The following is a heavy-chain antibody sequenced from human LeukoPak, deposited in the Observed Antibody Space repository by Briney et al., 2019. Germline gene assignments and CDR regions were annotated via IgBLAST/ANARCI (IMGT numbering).Heavy chain of an antibody. CDR3: VNRLEVVPAANVDFDY. D-gene: IGHD2-2*01. CDR2: ISSNGGST. CDR1: GFTFSSYA. V-gene: IGHV3-64D*06. Sequence: GGSLRLSCSASGFTFSSYAMHWVRQAPGKGLEYVSAISSNGGSTYYADSVKGRFTISRDNSKNTLYLQMSSLRAEDTAVYYCVNRLEVVPAANVDFDYWGQGTLVTVSS. J-gene: IGHJ4*02.